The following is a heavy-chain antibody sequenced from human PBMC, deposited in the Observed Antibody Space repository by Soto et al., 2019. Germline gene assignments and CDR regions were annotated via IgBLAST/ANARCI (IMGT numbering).Heavy chain of an antibody. CDR3: AKSGAGWGGYCTNGVCYRTSRGYYYYMDV. CDR1: GFTFSSYA. Sequence: GGSLRLSCAASGFTFSSYAMSWVRQAPGKGLEWVSAISGSGGSTYYADSVKGRFTISRDNSKNTLYLQMNSLRAEDTAVYYCAKSGAGWGGYCTNGVCYRTSRGYYYYMDVWGKGTTVTVSS. D-gene: IGHD2-8*01. CDR2: ISGSGGST. V-gene: IGHV3-23*01. J-gene: IGHJ6*03.